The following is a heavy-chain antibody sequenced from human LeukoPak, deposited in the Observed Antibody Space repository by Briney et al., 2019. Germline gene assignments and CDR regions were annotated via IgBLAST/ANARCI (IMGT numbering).Heavy chain of an antibody. V-gene: IGHV6-1*01. CDR1: GDTVSSNSAA. CDR2: TYYRSKWSN. CDR3: TRTRGPSSSSDFDY. J-gene: IGHJ4*02. Sequence: SQTLTLSCAVSGDTVSSNSAAWNWNRPSTSRGLEWLGRTYYRSKWSNDYAVSVKGRITINPDTSMNQFSLQLNSVTPEDTAVYYCTRTRGPSSSSDFDYWGLGTLVTVSS. D-gene: IGHD6-6*01.